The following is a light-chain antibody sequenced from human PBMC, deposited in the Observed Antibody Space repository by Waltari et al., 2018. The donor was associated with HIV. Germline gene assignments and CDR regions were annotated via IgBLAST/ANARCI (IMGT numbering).Light chain of an antibody. Sequence: QSALTQPPPASGSPGQPVPSSCTATCSDVGSNNPVNWYQHHPGKAPKLTISEVRKRPSGVPDRFSGSKSGNTASLTVSGLQAEDEADYYCSSYAGSYTYVFGTGTRLTVL. CDR1: CSDVGSNNP. J-gene: IGLJ1*01. CDR3: SSYAGSYTYV. V-gene: IGLV2-8*01. CDR2: EVR.